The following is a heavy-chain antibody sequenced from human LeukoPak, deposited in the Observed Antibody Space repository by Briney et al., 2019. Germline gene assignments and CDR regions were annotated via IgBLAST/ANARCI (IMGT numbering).Heavy chain of an antibody. CDR3: ARGRIAVAGTKNYFDY. J-gene: IGHJ4*02. CDR2: IYHTGGA. V-gene: IGHV4/OR15-8*01. CDR1: GVPIASHSW. D-gene: IGHD6-19*01. Sequence: SETLSLTCAVSGVPIASHSWWSWVRQPPGKGLEWIGEIYHTGGANYKPSLKSRVTISVDTSKNQFSLKLSSVTAADTAVYYCARGRIAVAGTKNYFDYWGQGTLVTVSS.